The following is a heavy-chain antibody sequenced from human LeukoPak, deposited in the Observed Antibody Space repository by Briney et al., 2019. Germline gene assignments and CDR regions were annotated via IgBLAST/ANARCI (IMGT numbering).Heavy chain of an antibody. CDR2: INHSGST. J-gene: IGHJ4*02. V-gene: IGHV4-34*01. D-gene: IGHD6-6*01. CDR3: ARSSIAARRSSGFDY. CDR1: GGSFSGYY. Sequence: PSETLSLTCAVYGGSFSGYYWSWIRQPPGKGLEWIGEINHSGSTNYNPSLKSRVTISVDTSKNQFSLKLSSVTAADTAVYYCARSSIAARRSSGFDYWGQGTLVTVSS.